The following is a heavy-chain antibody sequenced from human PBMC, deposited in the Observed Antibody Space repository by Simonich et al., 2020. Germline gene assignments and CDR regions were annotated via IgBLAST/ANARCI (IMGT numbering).Heavy chain of an antibody. D-gene: IGHD7-27*01. CDR1: GFTFSSYW. V-gene: IGHV3-74*01. CDR2: INSDVSST. CDR3: AREAGDLWYFDL. Sequence: EVQLVESGGGLVQPGGSLRLSCAASGFTFSSYWLHWVRQAPGKGLVWVPRINSDVSSTSYADSVKGRFTSSRDNAKNTLYLQMNSLRAEDTAVYYCAREAGDLWYFDLWGRGTLVTVSS. J-gene: IGHJ2*01.